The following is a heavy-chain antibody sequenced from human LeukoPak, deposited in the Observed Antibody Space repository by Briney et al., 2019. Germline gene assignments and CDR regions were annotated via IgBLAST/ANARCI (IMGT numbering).Heavy chain of an antibody. D-gene: IGHD6-19*01. CDR2: IIPMCGTA. Sequence: VASVKVSCKASGGTFSSYAISWVRQAPGQGLEWMGGIIPMCGTANYAQKVEGRVTITADESTSTAYMELSSLRSQDTAVYYCARARGSGRYEVDYWGQGTLVTVSS. CDR3: ARARGSGRYEVDY. J-gene: IGHJ4*02. V-gene: IGHV1-69*13. CDR1: GGTFSSYA.